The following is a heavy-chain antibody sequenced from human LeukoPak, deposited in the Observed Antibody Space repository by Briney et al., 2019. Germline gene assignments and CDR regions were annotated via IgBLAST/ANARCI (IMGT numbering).Heavy chain of an antibody. V-gene: IGHV3-20*04. J-gene: IGHJ6*03. CDR1: GFTFDDYG. CDR2: INWNGGST. CDR3: VRETPIAVAGTIYFYFYMDV. Sequence: PGESLRLSCAASGFTFDDYGMSWVRQAPGKGLEWVSGINWNGGSTTYADSVRGRFTISRDNAKNSLYLQMSSLRAEDTALYYCVRETPIAVAGTIYFYFYMDVWGKGTTVTVSS. D-gene: IGHD6-19*01.